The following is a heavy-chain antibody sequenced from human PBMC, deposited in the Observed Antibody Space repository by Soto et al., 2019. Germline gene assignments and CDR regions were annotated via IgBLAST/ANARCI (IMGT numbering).Heavy chain of an antibody. CDR2: IYYSGST. Sequence: PSETLSLTCTVSGGSISSGGYYWSWIRQHPGKGLEWIGYIYYSGSTYYNPSLKSRVTISVDTSKNQFSLKLSSVTAADTAVYYCARQRLTGRPLDYGGQGTLVTVSS. V-gene: IGHV4-31*03. J-gene: IGHJ4*02. CDR3: ARQRLTGRPLDY. CDR1: GGSISSGGYY. D-gene: IGHD1-20*01.